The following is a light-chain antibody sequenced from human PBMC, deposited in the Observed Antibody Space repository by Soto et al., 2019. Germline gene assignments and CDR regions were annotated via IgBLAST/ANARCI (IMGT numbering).Light chain of an antibody. CDR1: SSNIGAGYD. J-gene: IGLJ1*01. Sequence: QSVLTQPPSVSGAPGQRVTISCTGSSSNIGAGYDVHWYQQLPGTAPKLLIYGNSNRPSGDPDRFSGSKSGTSASLAITGLQAEDEADYYCQSYDSSLSAYVFGTGTKLTV. CDR2: GNS. V-gene: IGLV1-40*01. CDR3: QSYDSSLSAYV.